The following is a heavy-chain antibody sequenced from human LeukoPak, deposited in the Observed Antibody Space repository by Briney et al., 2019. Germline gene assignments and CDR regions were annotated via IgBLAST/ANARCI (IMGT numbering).Heavy chain of an antibody. V-gene: IGHV4-59*01. CDR2: IYYSGST. Sequence: SETLSLTCTVSGGSLSSYYWSWIRQPPGKGLEWIGYIYYSGSTNYNPSLKSRVTISVDTSKNQFSLKLSSVTAADTAVYYCARGGSGVGAFDIWGQGTMVTVSS. CDR1: GGSLSSYY. J-gene: IGHJ3*02. D-gene: IGHD3-10*01. CDR3: ARGGSGVGAFDI.